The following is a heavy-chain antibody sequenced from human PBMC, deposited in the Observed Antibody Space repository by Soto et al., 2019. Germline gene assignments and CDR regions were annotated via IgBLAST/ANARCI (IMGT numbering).Heavy chain of an antibody. CDR2: INGGGGDT. V-gene: IGHV3-23*01. Sequence: GGSLRLSCAASGFSFSSYAMAWVRQAPGKGLEWVSTINGGGGDTYYADSVRGRFTISRDNSKNTLYLQMNSLRAGDTATYYCAKRLCTSTNCYRQIDYWGRGTLVNVS. D-gene: IGHD2-2*01. J-gene: IGHJ4*02. CDR3: AKRLCTSTNCYRQIDY. CDR1: GFSFSSYA.